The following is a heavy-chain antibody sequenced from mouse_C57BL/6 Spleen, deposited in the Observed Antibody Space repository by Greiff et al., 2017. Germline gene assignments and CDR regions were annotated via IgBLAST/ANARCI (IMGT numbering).Heavy chain of an antibody. CDR3: AREEGGYLAWFAY. J-gene: IGHJ3*01. V-gene: IGHV1-53*01. D-gene: IGHD2-2*01. CDR1: GYTFTSYW. Sequence: VQLQQSGTELVKPGASVKLSCKASGYTFTSYWMHWVKQRPGQGLEWIGNINPSNGGTNYNEKFKSKATLTVDKSSSTAYMQLSSLTSEDSAVYYCAREEGGYLAWFAYWGQGTLVTVSA. CDR2: INPSNGGT.